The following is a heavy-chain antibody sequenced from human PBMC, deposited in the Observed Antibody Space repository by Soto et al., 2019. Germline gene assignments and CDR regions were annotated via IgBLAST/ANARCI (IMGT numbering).Heavy chain of an antibody. CDR3: ARAFDY. CDR2: ISSGSSYI. V-gene: IGHV3-21*01. J-gene: IGHJ4*02. Sequence: EVQLVESGGGLVKPGGSLRLSCAASGFTFSSYSMNWVRQAPGKGLEWVSPISSGSSYIYYADSVKGRFTISRDNAKNSLYLQMDGLRAVDSAVYYCARAFDYWGQGTLVTVSS. CDR1: GFTFSSYS.